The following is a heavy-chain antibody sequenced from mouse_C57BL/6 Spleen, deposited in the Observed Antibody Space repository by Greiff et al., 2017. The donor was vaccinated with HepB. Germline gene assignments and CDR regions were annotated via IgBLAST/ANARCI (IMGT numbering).Heavy chain of an antibody. Sequence: EVQRVESGPELVKPGASVKIPCKASGYTFTDYNMDWVKQSHGKSLEWIGDINPNNGGTIYNQKFKGNATLTVDKSSSTAYMELRSLTSEDTAVYYCARDYGGAMDYWGQGTSVTVSS. CDR2: INPNNGGT. J-gene: IGHJ4*01. CDR3: ARDYGGAMDY. V-gene: IGHV1-18*01. CDR1: GYTFTDYN. D-gene: IGHD2-4*01.